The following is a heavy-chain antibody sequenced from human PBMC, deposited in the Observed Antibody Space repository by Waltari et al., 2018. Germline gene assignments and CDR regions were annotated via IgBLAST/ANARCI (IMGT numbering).Heavy chain of an antibody. D-gene: IGHD6-13*01. CDR1: GFTFTSYG. Sequence: QVQLVESGGGVVQPGRSLRLSCAASGFTFTSYGIHWVPQAPGKGLEWVAVMWYDGSNQYYADSVKGRFTISRDISKSTLYLQMNSLGPQDTAVYYCARQGYSGSSLTYDYWGQGTLVTVSS. J-gene: IGHJ4*02. V-gene: IGHV3-33*01. CDR2: MWYDGSNQ. CDR3: ARQGYSGSSLTYDY.